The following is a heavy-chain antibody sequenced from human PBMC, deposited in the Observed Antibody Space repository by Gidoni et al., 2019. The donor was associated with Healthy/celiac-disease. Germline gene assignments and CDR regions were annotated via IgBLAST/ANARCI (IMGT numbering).Heavy chain of an antibody. CDR1: GFTFSRYS. V-gene: IGHV3-21*01. D-gene: IGHD2-2*01. Sequence: EVQLVESGGGLVKPGGSLRLSCAASGFTFSRYSMNWVRQAPGKGLEWVSSISSSSSYIYYADSVKGRFTISRDNAKNSLYLQMNSLRAEDTAVYYCARDQDIVVVPAAQHRYGMDVWGQGTTVTVSS. CDR3: ARDQDIVVVPAAQHRYGMDV. CDR2: ISSSSSYI. J-gene: IGHJ6*02.